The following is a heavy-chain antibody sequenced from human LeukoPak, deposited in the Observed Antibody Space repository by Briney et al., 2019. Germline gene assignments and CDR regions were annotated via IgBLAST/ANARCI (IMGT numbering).Heavy chain of an antibody. Sequence: GGSLRLSCAASGFTFISYSMNWVGQAQGKGLEWVSSINSSSRYKYYVDSVKGRFTISRDNSKNSLYLQMNSLRAEDTAVYYCARDLCSGGGCYSGADAFDIRGQGTMITVSS. CDR2: INSSSRYK. J-gene: IGHJ3*02. CDR1: GFTFISYS. V-gene: IGHV3-21*01. CDR3: ARDLCSGGGCYSGADAFDI. D-gene: IGHD2-15*01.